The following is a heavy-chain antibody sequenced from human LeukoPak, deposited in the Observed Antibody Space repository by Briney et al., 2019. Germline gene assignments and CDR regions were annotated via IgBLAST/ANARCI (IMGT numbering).Heavy chain of an antibody. D-gene: IGHD2-2*01. Sequence: GGSLRLSCAASGFTFSSYAMSWVRQAPGKGLEWVSAISGSGGSTYYADSVKGRFTISRDNSKNTVYLQMNSLRAEDTAVYYCAKGYCSSTSCSLDYWGQGTLVTVSS. CDR3: AKGYCSSTSCSLDY. CDR1: GFTFSSYA. J-gene: IGHJ4*02. V-gene: IGHV3-23*01. CDR2: ISGSGGST.